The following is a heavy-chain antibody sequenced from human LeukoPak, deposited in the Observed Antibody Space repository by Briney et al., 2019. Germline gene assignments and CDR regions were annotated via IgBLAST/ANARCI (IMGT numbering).Heavy chain of an antibody. CDR2: IHAMVPT. D-gene: IGHD6-6*01. Sequence: PETMSLTSTVYGASTSTYYASCIRRPPREVLEWVAYIHAMVPTNYNRTLKSRITISVDTSKNHFSLKLSSVTAADTAVYYCASHDAGIEARPFDNWGQGTLVTVSS. CDR3: ASHDAGIEARPFDN. V-gene: IGHV4-4*09. J-gene: IGHJ4*02. CDR1: GASTSTYY.